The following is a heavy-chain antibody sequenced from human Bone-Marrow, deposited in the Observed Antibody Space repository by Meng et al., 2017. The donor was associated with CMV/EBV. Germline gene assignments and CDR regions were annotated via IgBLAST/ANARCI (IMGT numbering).Heavy chain of an antibody. CDR2: IYYSGST. J-gene: IGHJ6*02. CDR1: GGSISTNAYY. CDR3: ASRSPAALYYYYYYGMDV. Sequence: SETLSLTCSVSGGSISTNAYYWSWIRQPPGKGLEWIGYIYYSGSTNYNPSLKSRVTISVDTSKNQFSLKLSSVTAADTAVYYCASRSPAALYYYYYYGMDVWGQGTTVTVSS. D-gene: IGHD2-2*01. V-gene: IGHV4-61*08.